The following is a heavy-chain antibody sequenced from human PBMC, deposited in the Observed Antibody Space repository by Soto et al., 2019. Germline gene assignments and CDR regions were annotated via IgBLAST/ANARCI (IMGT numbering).Heavy chain of an antibody. V-gene: IGHV1-46*03. CDR3: ARDGEVGAIGGLNLYYYYYGMDV. CDR2: INPSGGST. Sequence: ASVKVSCKASGYTFTSYYMHWVRQAPGQGLEWMGIINPSGGSTSYAQKFQGRVTMTRDTSTSTVYMELSSLRSADTAVYYCARDGEVGAIGGLNLYYYYYGMDVWGQGTTVTVSS. D-gene: IGHD1-26*01. CDR1: GYTFTSYY. J-gene: IGHJ6*02.